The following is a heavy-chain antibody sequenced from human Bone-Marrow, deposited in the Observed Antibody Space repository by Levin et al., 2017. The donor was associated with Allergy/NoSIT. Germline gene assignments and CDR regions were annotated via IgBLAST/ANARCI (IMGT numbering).Heavy chain of an antibody. Sequence: KPGESLKISCKGSGYSPTSYWIGWARQMPGTGLEWMGIIYVGYSHTKYNAPFQGQVTISADKSITTAYLQWTSLQASDSGIYYCAGTWDGLFHWGAWGQGTLVTVSS. V-gene: IGHV5-51*01. D-gene: IGHD3-10*01. J-gene: IGHJ5*02. CDR2: IYVGYSHT. CDR3: AGTWDGLFHWGA. CDR1: GYSPTSYW.